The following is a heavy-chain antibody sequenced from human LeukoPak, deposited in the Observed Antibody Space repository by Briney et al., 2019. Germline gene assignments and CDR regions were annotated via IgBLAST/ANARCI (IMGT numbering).Heavy chain of an antibody. Sequence: GASVKVSCKASGYTFTGYYMHWVRQAPGQGLEWMGWINPNSGGTNYAQKFQGRVTMTRDTSISTAYMELSRLRSDDTAVYYCARGGSGYDILTGYGYWGQGTLVTASS. J-gene: IGHJ4*02. CDR1: GYTFTGYY. D-gene: IGHD3-9*01. V-gene: IGHV1-2*02. CDR2: INPNSGGT. CDR3: ARGGSGYDILTGYGY.